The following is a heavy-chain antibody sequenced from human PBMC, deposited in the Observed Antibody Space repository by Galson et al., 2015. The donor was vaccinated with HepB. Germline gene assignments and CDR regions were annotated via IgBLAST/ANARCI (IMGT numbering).Heavy chain of an antibody. CDR1: GGSINSGSYY. V-gene: IGHV4-61*02. Sequence: TLSLTCTVSGGSINSGSYYWSWIRQPAGKGLEWIGRIYSTGSTNYSPSLNSRVTMSVDTSKNQFSLRLSSVTAADTAVYYCARENKKTVTTYYFDYWGQGTLVAVSS. CDR2: IYSTGST. J-gene: IGHJ4*02. CDR3: ARENKKTVTTYYFDY. D-gene: IGHD4-17*01.